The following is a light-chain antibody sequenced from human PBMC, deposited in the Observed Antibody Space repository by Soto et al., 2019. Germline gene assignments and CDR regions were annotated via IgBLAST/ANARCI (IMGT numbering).Light chain of an antibody. V-gene: IGKV3-20*01. J-gene: IGKJ1*01. CDR3: QQYGSSPPST. Sequence: EIVLTQSPGTLSLSPGERAPLSCRASQSVSSSYLAWYQQKPGQAPRLLIYGASSRATGIPDRFSGSGSGTDFTITISRLEPEDFAVYYCQQYGSSPPSTFGQGTKVEIK. CDR2: GAS. CDR1: QSVSSSY.